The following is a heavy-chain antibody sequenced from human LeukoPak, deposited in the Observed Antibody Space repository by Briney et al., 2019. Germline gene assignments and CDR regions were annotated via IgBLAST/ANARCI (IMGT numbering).Heavy chain of an antibody. Sequence: SETLSLTCTVSGGSISSYYWSWIRQPPGKELEWIGYIYYSGSTNYNPSLKSRVTISQDTTKNQFSLNLRSVTAADTAVYYCARALSGSRLTDFWGQGTLVTVSS. D-gene: IGHD3-3*01. CDR3: ARALSGSRLTDF. CDR1: GGSISSYY. V-gene: IGHV4-59*01. CDR2: IYYSGST. J-gene: IGHJ4*02.